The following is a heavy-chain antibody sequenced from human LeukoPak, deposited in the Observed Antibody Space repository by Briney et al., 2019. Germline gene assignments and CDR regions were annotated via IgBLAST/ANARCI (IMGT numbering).Heavy chain of an antibody. J-gene: IGHJ3*02. D-gene: IGHD3-10*01. CDR1: GGSISSGGYY. V-gene: IGHV4-31*03. CDR3: AREGSSGIHPKDAFDI. Sequence: SETLSLTCTVSGGSISSGGYYWSWIRQHPGKGLEWIGYIYYSGSTYYNPSLKSRVTISVDTSKNQFSLKLSSVTAADTAVYYCAREGSSGIHPKDAFDIWGQGTMVTVSS. CDR2: IYYSGST.